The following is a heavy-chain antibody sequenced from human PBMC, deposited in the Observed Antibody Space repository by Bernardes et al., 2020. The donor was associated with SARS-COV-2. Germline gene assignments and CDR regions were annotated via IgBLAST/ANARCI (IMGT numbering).Heavy chain of an antibody. Sequence: SGPTLVKPTQTLTLTCTFSGFSLSTSGVGVGWIRQPPGKALEWLALIYWNDDKRYSPSLKSRLTITKDTSKNQVVLTMTNMDPVDTATYYCAHRRCSSTSCYKVWPGMGWFDPWGQGTLVTVSS. CDR1: GFSLSTSGVG. V-gene: IGHV2-5*01. D-gene: IGHD2-2*02. J-gene: IGHJ5*02. CDR3: AHRRCSSTSCYKVWPGMGWFDP. CDR2: IYWNDDK.